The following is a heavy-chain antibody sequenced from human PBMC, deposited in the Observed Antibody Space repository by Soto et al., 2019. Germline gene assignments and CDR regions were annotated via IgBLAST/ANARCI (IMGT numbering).Heavy chain of an antibody. D-gene: IGHD3-10*01. J-gene: IGHJ6*02. CDR2: IYPGDSDT. CDR3: ARLGGYYYGSGSYCDYYYYGMDV. Sequence: GESLKISCKGSGYSFTSYWIGWVRQMPGKGLEWMGIIYPGDSDTRYSPSFQGQVTISADKSISTAYLQWSSLKASDTAMYYCARLGGYYYGSGSYCDYYYYGMDVWGQGTMVTLSS. CDR1: GYSFTSYW. V-gene: IGHV5-51*01.